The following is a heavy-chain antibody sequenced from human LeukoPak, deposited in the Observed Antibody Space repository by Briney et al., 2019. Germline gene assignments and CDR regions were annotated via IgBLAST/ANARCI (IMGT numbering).Heavy chain of an antibody. Sequence: PSETLSLTCTVSGGSISSGSYYWGWIRQPPGKGLEWIGNIYYSGSTYYNASLQSRVTISIDTSKNQFSLKLSSVTAADTAVYYCASDSGYDFGFDPWGQGTLATVSS. CDR3: ASDSGYDFGFDP. D-gene: IGHD5-12*01. V-gene: IGHV4-39*01. CDR1: GGSISSGSYY. J-gene: IGHJ5*02. CDR2: IYYSGST.